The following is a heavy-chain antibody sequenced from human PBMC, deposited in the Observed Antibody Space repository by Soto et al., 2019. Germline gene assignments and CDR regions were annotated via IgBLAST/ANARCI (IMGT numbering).Heavy chain of an antibody. D-gene: IGHD1-26*01. J-gene: IGHJ4*02. CDR1: GYTFTSYD. Sequence: QVQLVQSGAEVRKPGASVKVSCEASGYTFTSYDIVWVRQATGQGLEWMGWMNPNSANTGYAQKFQGRIAMTRDTSISTAYMEMNSLTSEDTAVYYCARAIRNQLLSDYWGQGTLVTVSS. CDR3: ARAIRNQLLSDY. CDR2: MNPNSANT. V-gene: IGHV1-8*01.